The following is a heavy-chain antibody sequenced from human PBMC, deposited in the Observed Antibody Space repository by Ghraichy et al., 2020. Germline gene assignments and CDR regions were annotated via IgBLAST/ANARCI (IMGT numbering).Heavy chain of an antibody. D-gene: IGHD6-13*01. J-gene: IGHJ3*02. CDR3: ARGRAAGTFHDAFDI. CDR2: INGDGTST. CDR1: GFTFSNYW. V-gene: IGHV3-74*01. Sequence: GGSLRLSCAASGFTFSNYWMHWVRQAPGKGLVWVSRINGDGTSTNYADSVKGRFTISRDNAKNTLFLQMNSLRAEDTAITYCARGRAAGTFHDAFDIWGQGTMVTVSS.